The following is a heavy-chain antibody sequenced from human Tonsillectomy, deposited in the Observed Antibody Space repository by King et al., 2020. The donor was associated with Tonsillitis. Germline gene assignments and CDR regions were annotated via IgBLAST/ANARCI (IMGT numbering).Heavy chain of an antibody. Sequence: VQLVESGGGLVQPGGSLRLSCAASGITFSSYWMSWVRQTPGKGLEWVANIKQDGSEKYYVDSVKGRFTISRDNAKNSLYLHMNSQRAEDMAVYYCATTSGPGGTFDFWGQGTMVTVSS. CDR1: GITFSSYW. CDR3: ATTSGPGGTFDF. D-gene: IGHD3-16*01. J-gene: IGHJ3*01. V-gene: IGHV3-7*03. CDR2: IKQDGSEK.